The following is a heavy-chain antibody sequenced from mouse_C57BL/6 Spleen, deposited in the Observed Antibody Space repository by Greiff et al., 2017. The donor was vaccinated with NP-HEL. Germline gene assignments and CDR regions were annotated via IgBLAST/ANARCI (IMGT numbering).Heavy chain of an antibody. CDR2: IDPSDSYT. Sequence: VQLQQSGAELVKPGASVKLSCKASGYTFTSYWMQWVKQRPGQGLEWIGEIDPSDSYTNYNQKFKGKATLTVDTSSSTAYMQLSSLTSEDSAVYYCARRSGGIYYGNYGDYAMDYWGQGTSVTVSS. CDR3: ARRSGGIYYGNYGDYAMDY. J-gene: IGHJ4*01. V-gene: IGHV1-50*01. D-gene: IGHD2-1*01. CDR1: GYTFTSYW.